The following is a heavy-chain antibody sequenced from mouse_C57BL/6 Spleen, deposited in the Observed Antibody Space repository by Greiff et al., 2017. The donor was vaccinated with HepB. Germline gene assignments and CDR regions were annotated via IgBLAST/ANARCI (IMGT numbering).Heavy chain of an antibody. V-gene: IGHV6-3*01. CDR2: IRLKSDNYAT. Sequence: EVKVVESGGGLVQPGGSMKLSCVASGFTFSNYWMNWVRQSPEKGLEWVAQIRLKSDNYATHYAESVKGRFTISKEDSKSSVYLQMNNVRDEDTGIYYCTAGLLYWYFEVWGTGTTVTVSS. CDR1: GFTFSNYW. CDR3: TAGLLYWYFEV. D-gene: IGHD2-12*01. J-gene: IGHJ1*03.